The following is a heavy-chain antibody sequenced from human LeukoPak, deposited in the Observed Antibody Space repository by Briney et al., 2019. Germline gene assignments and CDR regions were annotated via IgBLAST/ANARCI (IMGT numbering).Heavy chain of an antibody. CDR3: ARALTRYSTAWYGY. CDR2: INPNSGGT. V-gene: IGHV1-2*02. J-gene: IGHJ4*02. D-gene: IGHD6-19*01. Sequence: ASVKVSCKASGYTFTGYYMHWVRQAPGQGLEWMGWINPNSGGTNYAQKFQGRVTMTRDTSISTAYMELSRLTSDDTALYYCARALTRYSTAWYGYWGQGTLVTVSS. CDR1: GYTFTGYY.